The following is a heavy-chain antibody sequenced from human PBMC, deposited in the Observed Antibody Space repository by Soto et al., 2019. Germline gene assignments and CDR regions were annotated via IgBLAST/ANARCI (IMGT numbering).Heavy chain of an antibody. CDR1: GFTFSSYA. CDR2: ISHDGSNK. D-gene: IGHD3-9*01. J-gene: IGHJ4*02. V-gene: IGHV3-30-3*01. CDR3: ARGPSILGDY. Sequence: QVQLVESGGGVVQPGRSLRLSCAASGFTFSSYAMHWVRQAPGKGLEWVAVISHDGSNKYFADSVKGRLTISRDNSKNALYLQMNSLGAEHTAVYYCARGPSILGDYWGQGTLVTVSS.